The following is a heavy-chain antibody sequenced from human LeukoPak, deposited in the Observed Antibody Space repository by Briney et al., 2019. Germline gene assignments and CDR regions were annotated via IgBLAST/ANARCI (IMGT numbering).Heavy chain of an antibody. CDR3: ARGHLGDYVDY. D-gene: IGHD4-17*01. Sequence: ASVKVSCKASGYTFTGYYMHWVRQAPGQGLEWMGWINPNSGGTNYTQKFQGRVTMTRDTSISTAYMELSSLRSEDTAVYYCARGHLGDYVDYWGQGTLVTVSS. V-gene: IGHV1-2*02. CDR1: GYTFTGYY. J-gene: IGHJ4*02. CDR2: INPNSGGT.